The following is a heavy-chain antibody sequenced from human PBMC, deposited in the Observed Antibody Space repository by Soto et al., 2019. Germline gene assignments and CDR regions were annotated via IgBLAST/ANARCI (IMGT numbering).Heavy chain of an antibody. D-gene: IGHD6-6*01. CDR1: GFTFDDYA. Sequence: GGSLRLSCAASGFTFDDYAMHWVRQAPGKGLEWVSGISWNSGSIGYADSVKGRFTISRDNAKNSLYLQMNSLRAEDTALYYCAKDHLLTEYSRLTRPVGAFDIWGQGTMVTVSS. CDR2: ISWNSGSI. V-gene: IGHV3-9*01. J-gene: IGHJ3*02. CDR3: AKDHLLTEYSRLTRPVGAFDI.